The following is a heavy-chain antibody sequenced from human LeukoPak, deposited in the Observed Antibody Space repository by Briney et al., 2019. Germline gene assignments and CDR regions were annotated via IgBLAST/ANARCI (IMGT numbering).Heavy chain of an antibody. J-gene: IGHJ4*02. D-gene: IGHD3-22*01. CDR3: ARDRGYYDSSGYYYFDY. Sequence: ASVKVSCKASGYTFTSYGTSWVRQAPGQGLAWMGWISAYNGNTNYAQKLQGRVTMTTDTSTSTAYMELRSLRSDDTAVYYCARDRGYYDSSGYYYFDYWGQGTLVTVSS. CDR2: ISAYNGNT. V-gene: IGHV1-18*01. CDR1: GYTFTSYG.